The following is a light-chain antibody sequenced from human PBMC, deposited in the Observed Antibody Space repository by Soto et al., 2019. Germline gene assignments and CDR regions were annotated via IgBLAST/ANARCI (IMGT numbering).Light chain of an antibody. J-gene: IGLJ2*01. CDR3: QTWGTAIHDVV. CDR2: LHSDGSH. Sequence: QLVLTQSPSASASLGASVKLTCTLSSGHSTYAIAWHQKQAEKGPRYLMKLHSDGSHNKGDGIPDRCSGSSSGADRYLTISCLQSDDEADYYCQTWGTAIHDVVFGGGTKLTVL. CDR1: SGHSTYA. V-gene: IGLV4-69*01.